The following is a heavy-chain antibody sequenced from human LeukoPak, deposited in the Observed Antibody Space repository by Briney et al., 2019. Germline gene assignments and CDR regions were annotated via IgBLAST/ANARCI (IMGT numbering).Heavy chain of an antibody. Sequence: GASVKVSCKTSGYGFTFPAFHMHWVRQAPGQGLEWMGWINPNSGVTNFAQKFQGRVTMTRDTSISTAYMELSRLRSDDTAVYYCARVTTTSCYDYWGQGTLVTVSS. D-gene: IGHD2-2*01. J-gene: IGHJ4*02. CDR2: INPNSGVT. CDR3: ARVTTTSCYDY. CDR1: GYGFTFPAFH. V-gene: IGHV1-2*02.